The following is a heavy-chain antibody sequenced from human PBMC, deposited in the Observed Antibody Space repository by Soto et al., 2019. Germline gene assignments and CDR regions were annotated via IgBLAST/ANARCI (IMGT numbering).Heavy chain of an antibody. D-gene: IGHD3-16*01. J-gene: IGHJ6*02. CDR2: INGYNGNT. CDR1: GYTFTSYG. CDR3: ARMGDVPYYYYGMDV. V-gene: IGHV1-18*01. Sequence: QVQPVQSGAEVKKPGASVKVSCKASGYTFTSYGISWVRQAPGQGLEWMGWINGYNGNTNHAQKLQGRVTMSTDTSTSTAYMELRSLRSDDSAVYYCARMGDVPYYYYGMDVWGHGTTVTVSS.